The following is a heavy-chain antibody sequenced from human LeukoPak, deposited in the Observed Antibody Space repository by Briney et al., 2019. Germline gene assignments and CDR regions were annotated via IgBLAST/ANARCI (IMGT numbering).Heavy chain of an antibody. CDR1: GGSFSSSNYY. CDR3: ARLRSALWDY. Sequence: PSETLSLTCTVSGGSFSSSNYYWGWIRQPPGKGLEWIGSFYYSGSTYYNPSLKSRVTISGDTSKNQFSLKLRSVTVADTAVYYCARLRSALWDYWGQGTLVTVSS. D-gene: IGHD3-16*01. J-gene: IGHJ4*02. CDR2: FYYSGST. V-gene: IGHV4-39*01.